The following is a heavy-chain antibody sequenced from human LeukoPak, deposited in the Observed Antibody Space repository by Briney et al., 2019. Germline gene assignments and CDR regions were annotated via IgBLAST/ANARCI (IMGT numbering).Heavy chain of an antibody. CDR3: AREEGGGNSVLYYHYYGMDV. CDR2: ISSSGSTI. CDR1: GFTFSSYE. V-gene: IGHV3-48*03. J-gene: IGHJ6*02. D-gene: IGHD4-23*01. Sequence: GGSLRLSCAASGFTFSSYEMNWVRQAPGKGLEWVSYISSSGSTIYYADSVKGRFTISRDNAKNSLYLQVNSLRAEDTAVYYCAREEGGGNSVLYYHYYGMDVWGQGTTVTVSS.